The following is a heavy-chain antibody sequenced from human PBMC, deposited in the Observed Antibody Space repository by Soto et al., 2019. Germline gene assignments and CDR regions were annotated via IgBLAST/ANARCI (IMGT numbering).Heavy chain of an antibody. CDR3: ARDGITIFGVVIGMHV. CDR2: IWYDGSNK. Sequence: GGSVRLSCAASGVTCGSHGMHWVRQAPGKGLEWVAVIWYDGSNKYYADSVKGRFTISRDNSKNTLYLQMNSLRAGDTAVYYCARDGITIFGVVIGMHVWGQGTMVTVSS. CDR1: GVTCGSHG. J-gene: IGHJ6*02. V-gene: IGHV3-33*01. D-gene: IGHD3-3*01.